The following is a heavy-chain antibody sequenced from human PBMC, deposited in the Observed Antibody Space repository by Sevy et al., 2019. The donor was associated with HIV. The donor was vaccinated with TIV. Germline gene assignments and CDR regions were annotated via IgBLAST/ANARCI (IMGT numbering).Heavy chain of an antibody. D-gene: IGHD3-9*01. V-gene: IGHV3-7*01. CDR1: GFDFNHHW. CDR3: ARLPTGLQSFNYLLSTYFDS. CDR2: IKQDGSET. Sequence: GGSLRLSCAASGFDFNHHWMSWVRQAPQKGLEWVANIKQDGSETDYVDSLEGRFTISRDNAKNSLSLQINDLRAEDTAVYYCARLPTGLQSFNYLLSTYFDSWGQGTLVTVSS. J-gene: IGHJ4*02.